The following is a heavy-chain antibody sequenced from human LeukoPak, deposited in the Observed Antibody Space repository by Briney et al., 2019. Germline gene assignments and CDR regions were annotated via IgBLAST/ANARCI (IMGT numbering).Heavy chain of an antibody. J-gene: IGHJ3*02. Sequence: SETLSLTCSVSGGSISSSSYYWGWIRQPPGKGLEWIGSIYYSGSTYYNPSLKSRVTISVDTSKNQFSLKLSSVTAADTAVYYCARGPYCSSTSCNDAFDIWGQGTMVTVSS. D-gene: IGHD2-2*01. CDR2: IYYSGST. V-gene: IGHV4-39*01. CDR1: GGSISSSSYY. CDR3: ARGPYCSSTSCNDAFDI.